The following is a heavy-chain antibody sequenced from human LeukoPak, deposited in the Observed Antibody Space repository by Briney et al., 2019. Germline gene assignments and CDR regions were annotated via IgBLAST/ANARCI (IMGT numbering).Heavy chain of an antibody. Sequence: GGSLRLSCAASGFTFSSYSMNWVRQAPGKGLEWVSYISSSSSTVYYADSAKGRFTISGDNAKNSLYLQMNSLRDEDTAMYYCARDIYCSGDSCYTGAFDIWGQGTMVTVSS. D-gene: IGHD2-15*01. CDR3: ARDIYCSGDSCYTGAFDI. CDR1: GFTFSSYS. J-gene: IGHJ3*02. CDR2: ISSSSSTV. V-gene: IGHV3-48*02.